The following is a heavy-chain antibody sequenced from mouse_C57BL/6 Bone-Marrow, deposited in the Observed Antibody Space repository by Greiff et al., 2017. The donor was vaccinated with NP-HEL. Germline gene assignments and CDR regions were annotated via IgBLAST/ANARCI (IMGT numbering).Heavy chain of an antibody. V-gene: IGHV1-69*01. CDR1: GYTFTSYW. D-gene: IGHD1-1*01. CDR2: IDPSDSYT. Sequence: QFQLQQPGAELVMPGASVKLSCKASGYTFTSYWMHWVKQRPGQGLEWIGEIDPSDSYTNYNQKFKGKSTLTVDKSSSTAYMQLSSLTSEDSAVYYCANYGSSPWFAYWGQGTLVTVSA. J-gene: IGHJ3*01. CDR3: ANYGSSPWFAY.